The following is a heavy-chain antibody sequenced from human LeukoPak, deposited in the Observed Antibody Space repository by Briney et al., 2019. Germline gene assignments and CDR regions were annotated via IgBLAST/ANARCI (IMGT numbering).Heavy chain of an antibody. CDR3: AKHDTVFGAAHFYMDV. CDR1: GGSVNTYY. D-gene: IGHD3-3*01. V-gene: IGHV4-4*09. J-gene: IGHJ6*03. CDR2: IYSTGNT. Sequence: SETLSLTCAVSGGSVNTYYWSWIRQPPGKGLEWVGYIYSTGNTNYNPSLKGRVTISLDTSKNQFSLNLSSVTAADTAVYYCAKHDTVFGAAHFYMDVWGKGTTVTVSS.